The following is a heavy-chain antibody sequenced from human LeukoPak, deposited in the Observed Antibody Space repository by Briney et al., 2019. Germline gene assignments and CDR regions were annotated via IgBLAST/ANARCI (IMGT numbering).Heavy chain of an antibody. CDR2: ISSSSSYT. V-gene: IGHV3-11*03. Sequence: KSGRSLRLSCAASGFTFSDYYMSWIRQAAGEGRECVSYISSSSSYTNYADSVKGRFTISRDNAKNSLYLQMNSLRAGDTAVYYCARSTTYYDSSGNDYWGQGTLVTVSS. CDR1: GFTFSDYY. J-gene: IGHJ4*02. D-gene: IGHD3-22*01. CDR3: ARSTTYYDSSGNDY.